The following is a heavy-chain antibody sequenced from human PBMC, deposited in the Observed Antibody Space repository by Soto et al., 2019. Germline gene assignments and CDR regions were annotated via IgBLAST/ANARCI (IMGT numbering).Heavy chain of an antibody. CDR1: GFTFDDYA. D-gene: IGHD4-17*01. CDR3: AKDKWPNDYGDGDAFDI. Sequence: EVQLVESGGGLVQPGRSLRLSCAASGFTFDDYAMHWVRQAPGKGLEWVSGISWNSGSIGYADSVKGRFTISRDNAKNSLYLQMNSLRAEDTALYYCAKDKWPNDYGDGDAFDIWGQGTMVTVSS. CDR2: ISWNSGSI. J-gene: IGHJ3*02. V-gene: IGHV3-9*01.